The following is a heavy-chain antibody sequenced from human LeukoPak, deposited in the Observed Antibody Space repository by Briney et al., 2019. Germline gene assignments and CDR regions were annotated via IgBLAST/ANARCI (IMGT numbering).Heavy chain of an antibody. CDR2: MNPNSGNT. Sequence: ASVKVSCKASGYTFTSYDINWVRQATGQGLEWMGWMNPNSGNTGYAQKFQGRVTITRNTSISTAYMELSSLRSEDTAVYYCARGSLYCGGDCYSFDYWGQGTLVTVSS. CDR3: ARGSLYCGGDCYSFDY. J-gene: IGHJ4*02. V-gene: IGHV1-8*03. CDR1: GYTFTSYD. D-gene: IGHD2-21*01.